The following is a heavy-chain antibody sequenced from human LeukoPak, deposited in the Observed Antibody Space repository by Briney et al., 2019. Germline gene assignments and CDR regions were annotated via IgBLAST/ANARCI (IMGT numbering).Heavy chain of an antibody. V-gene: IGHV1-46*01. J-gene: IGHJ3*02. D-gene: IGHD3-22*01. CDR2: INPSGGST. CDR3: ARDQSYDSSGYYYDALDI. Sequence: ASVKVSCKASGYTFTSYYMHWVRQAPGQGLEWMGIINPSGGSTSYAQKFQGRVTMTRDTSTSTVYMEQSSLRSEDTAVYYCARDQSYDSSGYYYDALDIWGQGTMVTVSS. CDR1: GYTFTSYY.